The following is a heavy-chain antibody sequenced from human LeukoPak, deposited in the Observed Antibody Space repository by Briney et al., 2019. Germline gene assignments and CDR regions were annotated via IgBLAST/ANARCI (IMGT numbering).Heavy chain of an antibody. CDR1: GGSISSYY. V-gene: IGHV4-59*01. D-gene: IGHD6-19*01. CDR2: IYYSGST. Sequence: SETLSLTCTVSGGSISSYYWSWIRQPPGKRLEWIGYIYYSGSTNYNPSLKSRVTISVDTSKNQFSLRLSSVTAADTAVYYCARAESSGWYGNFDYWGQGTLVTVSS. CDR3: ARAESSGWYGNFDY. J-gene: IGHJ4*02.